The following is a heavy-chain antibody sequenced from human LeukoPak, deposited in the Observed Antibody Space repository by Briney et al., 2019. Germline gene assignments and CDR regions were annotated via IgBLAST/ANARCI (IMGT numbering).Heavy chain of an antibody. Sequence: SETLSLTCTVSGGSISSYYWSWIRQPPGKGLEWIGYIYYSGSTNYNPSLKSRVTISVDTSKNQFSLKLSSVTAADTAVYYCARLEEGIVVVVADWGQGTLVTVSS. CDR1: GGSISSYY. D-gene: IGHD2-15*01. CDR2: IYYSGST. CDR3: ARLEEGIVVVVAD. J-gene: IGHJ4*02. V-gene: IGHV4-59*08.